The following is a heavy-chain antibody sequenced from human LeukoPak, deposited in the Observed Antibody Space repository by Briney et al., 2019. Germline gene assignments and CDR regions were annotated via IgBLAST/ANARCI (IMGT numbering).Heavy chain of an antibody. J-gene: IGHJ4*02. Sequence: SETLSLTCTVSGGSISSGSYYWSWIRQPAGKGLEWIGRIYTSGSTNYNPSLKSRVTISVDTSKNQFSLKLSSVTAADTAVYYCATTYYYDSSGYYYDYWGQGTLVTVSS. V-gene: IGHV4-61*02. CDR1: GGSISSGSYY. CDR3: ATTYYYDSSGYYYDY. D-gene: IGHD3-22*01. CDR2: IYTSGST.